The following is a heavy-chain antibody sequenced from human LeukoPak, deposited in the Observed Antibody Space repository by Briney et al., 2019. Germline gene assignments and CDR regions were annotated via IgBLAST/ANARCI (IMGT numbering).Heavy chain of an antibody. Sequence: SETLSLTXTVSGGSISSSSYYWGWIRQPPGEGLEWIGSIYYSGSTYYNPSLKSRVTISVDTSKNQFSLKLSSVTAADTAVYYCASFGVLMVCAIPDFHYMDVWGKGTTVTVSS. J-gene: IGHJ6*03. CDR1: GGSISSSSYY. CDR3: ASFGVLMVCAIPDFHYMDV. V-gene: IGHV4-39*01. CDR2: IYYSGST. D-gene: IGHD2-8*01.